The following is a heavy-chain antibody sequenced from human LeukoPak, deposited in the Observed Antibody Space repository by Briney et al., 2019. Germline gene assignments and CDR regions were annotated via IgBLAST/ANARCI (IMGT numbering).Heavy chain of an antibody. CDR3: AVYSGSYYRDY. CDR1: GFTFSSYA. V-gene: IGHV3-23*01. Sequence: GGSLRLSCAASGFTFSSYAMSWVRQAPGKGLEWVSASSGSGGSTYYADSVKGRFTISRDNSKNTLYLQMDSLRAEDTAVYYCAVYSGSYYRDYWGQGTLVTVSS. CDR2: SSGSGGST. D-gene: IGHD1-26*01. J-gene: IGHJ4*02.